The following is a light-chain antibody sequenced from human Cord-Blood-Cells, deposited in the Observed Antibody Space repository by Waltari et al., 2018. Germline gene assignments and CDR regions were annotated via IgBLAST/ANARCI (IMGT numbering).Light chain of an antibody. Sequence: QSALTQPASVSGSPGQSITISCTGTSSDVGSYNLVSWYQQHPGTAPNLMIYEGRKRPSGVSNRFSGSKSGNTASLTISGLQAEDEADYYCCSYAGSSTLVFGGGTKLTVL. J-gene: IGLJ3*02. V-gene: IGLV2-23*01. CDR3: CSYAGSSTLV. CDR2: EGR. CDR1: SSDVGSYNL.